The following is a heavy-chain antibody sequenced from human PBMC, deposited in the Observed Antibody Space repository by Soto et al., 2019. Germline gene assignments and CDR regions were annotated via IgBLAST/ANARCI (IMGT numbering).Heavy chain of an antibody. V-gene: IGHV4-31*03. J-gene: IGHJ5*02. CDR1: GGSTSSGGYH. CDR3: ARGKNWFDP. CDR2: IYYSGST. Sequence: PSETLSLTCTVSGGSTSSGGYHWIWIRQHPGKGLEWIGYIYYSGSTYYNPSLKSRVTISVDTSKNQFSLKLSSVTAADTAVYYCARGKNWFDPWGQGTLVTVSS.